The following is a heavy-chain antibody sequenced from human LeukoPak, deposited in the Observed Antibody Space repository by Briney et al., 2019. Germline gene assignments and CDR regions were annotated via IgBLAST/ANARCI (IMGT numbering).Heavy chain of an antibody. D-gene: IGHD3-9*01. J-gene: IGHJ4*02. Sequence: GGSLRLSCTASGFTLRDFSMNWVRQAPGKGLELVSHISPRSDIISYADSVKGRFTISRGNAKNSLYLQMNSLRAEDMAVYYCVRDHDWAFDYWGQGTLVPVSS. V-gene: IGHV3-48*01. CDR1: GFTLRDFS. CDR2: ISPRSDII. CDR3: VRDHDWAFDY.